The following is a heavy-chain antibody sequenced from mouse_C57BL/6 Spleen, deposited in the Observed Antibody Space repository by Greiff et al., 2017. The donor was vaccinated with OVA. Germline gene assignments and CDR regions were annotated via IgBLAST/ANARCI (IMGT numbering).Heavy chain of an antibody. V-gene: IGHV1-82*01. Sequence: QVQLKQSGPELVKPGASVKISCKASDYAFSSSWMNWVKQRPGKGLEWIGRIYPGDGDTNYNGKFKGKATLTADKSSSTAYMQLSSLTSEDSAVYFCARSNYYYGSSLFYAMDYWGQGTSVTVSS. CDR2: IYPGDGDT. D-gene: IGHD1-1*01. J-gene: IGHJ4*01. CDR3: ARSNYYYGSSLFYAMDY. CDR1: DYAFSSSW.